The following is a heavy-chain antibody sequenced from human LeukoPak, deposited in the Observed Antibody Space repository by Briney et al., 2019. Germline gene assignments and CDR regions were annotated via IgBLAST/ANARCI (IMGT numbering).Heavy chain of an antibody. J-gene: IGHJ6*03. V-gene: IGHV1-2*02. Sequence: GASVKVSFTASGYTFTGYYMHWVRQAPGQGLEWMGWINPNSGGTNYAQKFQGRVTMTRDTSISTAYMELSRLRSDDTAVYYCARVVDYYYMDVWGKRTTVTVSS. CDR3: ARVVDYYYMDV. CDR1: GYTFTGYY. CDR2: INPNSGGT.